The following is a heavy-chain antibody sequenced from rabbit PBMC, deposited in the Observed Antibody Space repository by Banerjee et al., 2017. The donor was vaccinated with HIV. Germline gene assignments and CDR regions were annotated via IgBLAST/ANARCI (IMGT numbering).Heavy chain of an antibody. Sequence: QSLEESGGDLVKPGASLTLTCTASGFSLRNNYYMCWVRQAPGKGLEWIACIDIRHGDTYYATWAKGRFTISGTSSTTVTLQMTSLTVADTATYFCGRDDHGSGTYLNLWGPGTLVTVS. V-gene: IGHV1S40*01. J-gene: IGHJ4*01. CDR3: GRDDHGSGTYLNL. CDR2: IDIRHGDT. D-gene: IGHD1-1*01. CDR1: GFSLRNNYY.